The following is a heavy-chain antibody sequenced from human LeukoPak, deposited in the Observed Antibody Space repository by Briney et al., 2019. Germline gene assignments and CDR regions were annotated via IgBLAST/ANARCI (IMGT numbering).Heavy chain of an antibody. V-gene: IGHV3-33*05. CDR2: ISYGGNNK. Sequence: GGSLRLSCAASGFPFSSYGIHWVRQAPGKGLEWVTLISYGGNNKYYADSVQGRFTISRDDSKNTVSLQVNSLRDEDTAVYYCARDWIDRSLDYWGQGTLVTVSS. J-gene: IGHJ4*02. CDR3: ARDWIDRSLDY. D-gene: IGHD2-2*03. CDR1: GFPFSSYG.